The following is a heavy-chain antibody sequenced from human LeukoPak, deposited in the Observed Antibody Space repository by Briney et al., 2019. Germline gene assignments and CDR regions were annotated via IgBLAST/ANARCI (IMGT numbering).Heavy chain of an antibody. CDR2: INPNSGGT. V-gene: IGHV1-2*02. Sequence: ASVKVSCKASGYTFTHYYIHWVRQAPGQGLEWMGWINPNSGGTNYAQEFQGRLTMTRDTSISTVYMELNRLRFDDTAVYYCARDSSTVTTPYFDSWAQGTLVTVSS. D-gene: IGHD4-11*01. J-gene: IGHJ4*02. CDR3: ARDSSTVTTPYFDS. CDR1: GYTFTHYY.